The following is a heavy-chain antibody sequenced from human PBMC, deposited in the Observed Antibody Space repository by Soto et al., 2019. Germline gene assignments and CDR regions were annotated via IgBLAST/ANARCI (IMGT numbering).Heavy chain of an antibody. Sequence: LPLTCTVSGGSISSGGYYWSWIRQHPGKGLEWIGYIYYSGSTYYNPSLKSRVTISVDTSKNQFSLKLSSVTAADTAVYYCARECHYDILTGYSYNWFDPWGQGTLVTVSS. CDR3: ARECHYDILTGYSYNWFDP. CDR2: IYYSGST. D-gene: IGHD3-9*01. V-gene: IGHV4-31*03. CDR1: GGSISSGGYY. J-gene: IGHJ5*02.